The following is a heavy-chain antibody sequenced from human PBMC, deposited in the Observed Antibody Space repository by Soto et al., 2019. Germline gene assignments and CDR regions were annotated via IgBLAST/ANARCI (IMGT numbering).Heavy chain of an antibody. CDR1: GYTFTSYG. CDR2: ISTYNGDT. CDR3: ASGCGNSLSYFEY. Sequence: QVQLVQSGAAVKKPGASVKVSCKASGYTFTSYGISWVRQSPGQGLEWMGWISTYNGDTKYAQRLQGRVTMTTDTSTSTANMELRNLRSDNTSVYYCASGCGNSLSYFEYWGQATLFTVSS. V-gene: IGHV1-18*01. D-gene: IGHD2-21*02. J-gene: IGHJ4*02.